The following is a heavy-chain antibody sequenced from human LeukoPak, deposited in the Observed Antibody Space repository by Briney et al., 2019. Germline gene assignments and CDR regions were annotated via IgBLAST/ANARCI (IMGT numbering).Heavy chain of an antibody. CDR2: ISASGGAT. CDR3: AKPLLSAYSHHYSDY. CDR1: GFMFSKYA. V-gene: IGHV3-23*01. J-gene: IGHJ4*02. Sequence: GGSLRLSCAASGFMFSKYAMSWVRQAPGKGLERVSGISASGGATFSADAVKGRFTISRDNSKNTLYLQMNSLTAEDTAVYYCAKPLLSAYSHHYSDYWGQGTPVTVSS. D-gene: IGHD3-22*01.